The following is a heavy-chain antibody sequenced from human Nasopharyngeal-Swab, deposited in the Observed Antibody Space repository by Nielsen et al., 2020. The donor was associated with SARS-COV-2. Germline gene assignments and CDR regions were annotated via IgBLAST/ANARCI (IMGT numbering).Heavy chain of an antibody. V-gene: IGHV1-24*01. D-gene: IGHD1-26*01. Sequence: ASVKVSCKVSGYTLTELSMHWVRQAPGKGLEWVGGFAPEDGETIYAQKFQGRVTMTEDTSTDPAYMELGSLTSEDTAVYYCTTVAGSYGRFDYWGQGTLVTVSS. CDR3: TTVAGSYGRFDY. CDR2: FAPEDGET. J-gene: IGHJ4*02. CDR1: GYTLTELS.